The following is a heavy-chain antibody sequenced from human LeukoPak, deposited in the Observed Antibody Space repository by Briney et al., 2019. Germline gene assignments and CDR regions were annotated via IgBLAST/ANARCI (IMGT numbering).Heavy chain of an antibody. CDR2: IYYSGST. CDR3: AQHSGYSYGLDY. CDR1: GGSISSYY. Sequence: SETLSLTCTVPGGSISSYYWSWIRQPPGKGLEWIGYIYYSGSTNYNPSLKSRVTISVDTSKNQFSLKLSSVTAADTAVYYCAQHSGYSYGLDYWGQGTLVTVSS. D-gene: IGHD5-18*01. J-gene: IGHJ4*02. V-gene: IGHV4-59*01.